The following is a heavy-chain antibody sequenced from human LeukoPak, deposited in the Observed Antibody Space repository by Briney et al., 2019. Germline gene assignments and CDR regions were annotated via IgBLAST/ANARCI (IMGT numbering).Heavy chain of an antibody. CDR2: ISHSGTT. D-gene: IGHD2-21*01. CDR3: ASRSTFPY. CDR1: GGSISSGDW. Sequence: SGTLSLTCAVSGGSISSGDWWTWVRQPPGEGLEWIGEISHSGTTNYKPSLKSRVTISADTSKNQFYLKMTSVTAADTAVYYCASRSTFPYWGQGTLVTVSS. V-gene: IGHV4-4*02. J-gene: IGHJ4*02.